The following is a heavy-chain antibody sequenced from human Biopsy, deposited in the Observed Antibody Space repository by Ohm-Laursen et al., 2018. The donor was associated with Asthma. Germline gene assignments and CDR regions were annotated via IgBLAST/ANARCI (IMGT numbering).Heavy chain of an antibody. CDR3: ARHPYNFGGFDY. J-gene: IGHJ4*02. V-gene: IGHV1-18*04. CDR2: ISPFTGDT. Sequence: PSVKVSCKVSGYTFRSYGVSWVRQAPGQGLEWMGWISPFTGDTHFGQKFQGRVTMTTDTSTDTAYMELRSLRSDDTAVYYCARHPYNFGGFDYWGQGSLVLVSS. CDR1: GYTFRSYG. D-gene: IGHD5-24*01.